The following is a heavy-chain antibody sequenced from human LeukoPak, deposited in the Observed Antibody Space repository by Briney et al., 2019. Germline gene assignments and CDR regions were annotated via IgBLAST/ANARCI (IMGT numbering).Heavy chain of an antibody. CDR2: IYYSGST. D-gene: IGHD5-24*01. CDR3: AKRRPAIYAFDI. J-gene: IGHJ3*02. V-gene: IGHV4-59*08. Sequence: SETLSLTCTVSGGSISRYYWSWIRQPPGKGLEWIGYIYYSGSTNYNPSLKSRVTISVDTSKNQFSLKLSSVTAADTAVYYCAKRRPAIYAFDIWGQGTMVTVSS. CDR1: GGSISRYY.